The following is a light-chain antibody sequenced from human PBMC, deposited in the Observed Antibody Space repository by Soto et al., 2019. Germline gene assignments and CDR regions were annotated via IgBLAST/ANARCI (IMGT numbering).Light chain of an antibody. CDR1: SSDVGVYNY. J-gene: IGLJ1*01. V-gene: IGLV2-14*01. Sequence: QSVLTQPASVSGSPGQSITISCTGTSSDVGVYNYVSWYQQHPGKAPKLMIYEVSNRPSGVSNRFSGSKSGNTASLTISGLQAEDEADYYCRSYTSSRTLVFGTGTKVTVL. CDR2: EVS. CDR3: RSYTSSRTLV.